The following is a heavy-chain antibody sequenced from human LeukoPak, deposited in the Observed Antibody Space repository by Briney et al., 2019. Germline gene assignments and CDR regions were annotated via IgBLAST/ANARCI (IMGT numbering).Heavy chain of an antibody. D-gene: IGHD5-18*01. V-gene: IGHV1-18*01. CDR1: GYTFTSYG. CDR3: AREGQLWINYYYYYYGMDV. Sequence: ASVKVSCKASGYTFTSYGISWVRQAPGQGLEWMGWISAYNGNTNYAQKLQGRVTMTTDTSTSTAYMELRSLRSDDTAVYYCAREGQLWINYYYYYYGMDVWGQGTTVTVSS. CDR2: ISAYNGNT. J-gene: IGHJ6*02.